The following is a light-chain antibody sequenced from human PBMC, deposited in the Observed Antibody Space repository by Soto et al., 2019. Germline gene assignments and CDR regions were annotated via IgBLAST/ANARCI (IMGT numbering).Light chain of an antibody. CDR2: MNN. V-gene: IGLV1-40*01. CDR3: QSFDRSLSGVV. CDR1: TSNIGSVYD. J-gene: IGLJ3*02. Sequence: QSVLTQPPSVSGAPGQRVTISCTGNTSNIGSVYDVHWYQQLPGAAPKLLIYMNNNRPSGVPDRFSGSKSGASASLAITGLQAEDEADYFCQSFDRSLSGVVFGGGTKLTVL.